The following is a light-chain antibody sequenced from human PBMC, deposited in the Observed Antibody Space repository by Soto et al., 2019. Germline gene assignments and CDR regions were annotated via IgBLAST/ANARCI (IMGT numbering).Light chain of an antibody. J-gene: IGLJ2*01. V-gene: IGLV1-44*01. CDR3: ATWDDSLHGLV. CDR1: SSNIGINT. Sequence: QSVLTQPPSTSGTPGPRVSISCSGGSSNIGINTVTWYQQLPGTAPKLLIYNNIQRPSGVPDRISGSKSGTSAYLAISGLQSEDEADYFCATWDDSLHGLVFGGGTKLTVL. CDR2: NNI.